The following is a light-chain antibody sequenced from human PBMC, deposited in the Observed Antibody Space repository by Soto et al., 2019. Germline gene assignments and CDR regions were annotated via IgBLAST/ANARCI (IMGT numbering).Light chain of an antibody. J-gene: IGKJ1*01. CDR3: EQLKSNTQT. CDR2: AVS. V-gene: IGKV1-9*01. CDR1: QGASSF. Sequence: ILLTQPPSYLSASVGDRVNMTCRASQGASSFLAWSQQKPGKAPKLLIYAVSTLLSGVSSTFSGTGSGPECTLTISILEHEDFATSYCEQLKSNTQTFGQGTKVDI.